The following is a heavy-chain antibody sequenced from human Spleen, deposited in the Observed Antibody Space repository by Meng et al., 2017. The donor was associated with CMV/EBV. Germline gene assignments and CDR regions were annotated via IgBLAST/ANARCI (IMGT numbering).Heavy chain of an antibody. D-gene: IGHD6-6*01. CDR1: GFTFSDYA. CDR2: ISDDGSHK. CDR3: ARPWQLYSTSSIPVY. Sequence: GESLKISCAASGFTFSDYAVHWVRQAPGKGLEWVTVISDDGSHKHYADSVKGRFTISRDNSKSTLYLEMNSLRPEDTAVYYCARPWQLYSTSSIPVYWGQGTVVTVSS. J-gene: IGHJ4*02. V-gene: IGHV3-30*04.